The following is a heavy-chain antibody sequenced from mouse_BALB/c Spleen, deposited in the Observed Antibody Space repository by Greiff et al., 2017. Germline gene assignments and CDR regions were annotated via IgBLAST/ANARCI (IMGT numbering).Heavy chain of an antibody. J-gene: IGHJ3*01. V-gene: IGHV14-3*02. D-gene: IGHD2-4*01. CDR3: APYPIYYDYDGR. Sequence: EVQLQQSGAELVKPGASVKLSCTASGFNIKDTYMHWVKQRPEQGLEWIGRIDPANGNTKYDPKFQGKATITADTSSNTAYLQLSSLTSEDTAVYYCAPYPIYYDYDGRWGQGTLVTVSA. CDR1: GFNIKDTY. CDR2: IDPANGNT.